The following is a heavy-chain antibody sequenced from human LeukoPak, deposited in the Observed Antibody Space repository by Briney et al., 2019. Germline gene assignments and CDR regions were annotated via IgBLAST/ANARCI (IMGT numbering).Heavy chain of an antibody. CDR3: AGLKGYDYVWGSYRPLKYYGMDV. J-gene: IGHJ6*02. Sequence: SETLSLTCTVSGGSISSYYWSWIRQPPGKGLEWIGYIYYSGSTNYNPSLKSRVTISVDTSKNQLSLKLSSVTAADTAVYYCAGLKGYDYVWGSYRPLKYYGMDVWGQGTTVTVSS. CDR1: GGSISSYY. D-gene: IGHD3-16*02. CDR2: IYYSGST. V-gene: IGHV4-59*01.